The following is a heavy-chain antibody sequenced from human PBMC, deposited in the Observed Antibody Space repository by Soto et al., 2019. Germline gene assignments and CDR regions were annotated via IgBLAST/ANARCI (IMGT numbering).Heavy chain of an antibody. Sequence: LSLTCAVYGGSFSGYYWSWIRQPPGKGLEWIGEINHSGSTNYNPSLKSRVTISVDTSKNQFSLKLSSVTAADTAVYYCARAGVFADGGNSYYYYYGMDVWGQGTTVTVSS. CDR1: GGSFSGYY. V-gene: IGHV4-34*01. CDR3: ARAGVFADGGNSYYYYYGMDV. CDR2: INHSGST. D-gene: IGHD2-21*02. J-gene: IGHJ6*02.